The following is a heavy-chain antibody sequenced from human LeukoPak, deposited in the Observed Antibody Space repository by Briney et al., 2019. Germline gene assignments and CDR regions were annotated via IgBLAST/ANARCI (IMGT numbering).Heavy chain of an antibody. D-gene: IGHD3-10*01. CDR2: IIPIFGTA. CDR1: GGTFSNYA. V-gene: IGHV1-69*05. Sequence: ASVKVSCKASGGTFSNYAISSVRQAPGQGLEWMGRIIPIFGTANYAQKFQGRVTITTDESTSTAYMELSSLRSEDTAVYYCAKGYVSGSYFYYFDYWGQGTLVTVSS. J-gene: IGHJ4*02. CDR3: AKGYVSGSYFYYFDY.